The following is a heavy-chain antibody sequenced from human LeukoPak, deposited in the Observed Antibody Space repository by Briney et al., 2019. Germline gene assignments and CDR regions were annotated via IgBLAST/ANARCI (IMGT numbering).Heavy chain of an antibody. Sequence: SETLSLTCAVSGGPILTTNWWRWVRQPPGKGLEWIGEVHLSGASNYNPSLNSRVSMSIDKSQNQLSLHLTSVTAADTAMYYCTRESGAFSPFGFWGQGTLVTVSS. CDR1: GGPILTTNW. CDR3: TRESGAFSPFGF. D-gene: IGHD1-26*01. J-gene: IGHJ4*02. CDR2: VHLSGAS. V-gene: IGHV4-4*02.